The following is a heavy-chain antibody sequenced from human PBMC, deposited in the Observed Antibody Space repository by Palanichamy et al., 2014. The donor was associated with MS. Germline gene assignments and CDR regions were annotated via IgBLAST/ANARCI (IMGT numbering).Heavy chain of an antibody. CDR2: INPSGGST. D-gene: IGHD6-13*01. Sequence: HGLEWMGIINPSGGSTSYAQKFQGRVTMTRDTSTSTVYMELSSLRSEDTAVYYCARGAAARPGWFDPWGQGTLVTVSS. J-gene: IGHJ5*02. V-gene: IGHV1-46*03. CDR3: ARGAAARPGWFDP.